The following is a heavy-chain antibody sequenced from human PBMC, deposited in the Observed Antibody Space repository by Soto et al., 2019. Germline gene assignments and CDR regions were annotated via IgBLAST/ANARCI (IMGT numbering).Heavy chain of an antibody. CDR1: GFTVSSNY. CDR2: IYSGGST. CDR3: ARARDGHNPNWFDL. J-gene: IGHJ5*02. V-gene: IGHV3-53*01. Sequence: GGSLRLSCAVSGFTVSSNYMSWVRQPPGKGPEWVSDIYSGGSTYYADSVKGRFTISRDNSKNTLYLQMNSLRAEDTAVYYCARARDGHNPNWFDLWGQGTLVTVSS.